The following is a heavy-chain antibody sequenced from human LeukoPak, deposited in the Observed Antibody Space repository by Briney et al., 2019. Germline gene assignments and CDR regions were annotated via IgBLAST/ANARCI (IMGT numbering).Heavy chain of an antibody. D-gene: IGHD4/OR15-4a*01. V-gene: IGHV3-53*01. J-gene: IGHJ4*02. CDR3: ARALNRHIGAFEY. Sequence: PGGSLRLSCAVSGFTVSGDYMSWVRQAPGKGLEWVSVIYADFDNTDYADSVKGRFTISRDNSKNTLYLHMNNLRVEDTATYFCARALNRHIGAFEYWGQGALVTVSS. CDR1: GFTVSGDY. CDR2: IYADFDNT.